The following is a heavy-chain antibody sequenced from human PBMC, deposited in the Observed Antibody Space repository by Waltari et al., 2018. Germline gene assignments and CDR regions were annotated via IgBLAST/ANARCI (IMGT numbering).Heavy chain of an antibody. V-gene: IGHV3-74*01. J-gene: IGHJ5*02. D-gene: IGHD3-10*01. CDR3: IRETRGGFRESDP. CDR2: INTGERTT. CDR1: GFTLSDYW. Sequence: EVLLVESGGGLVQPGGSLRLSCAASGFTLSDYWIHWVRQAPGQGLVCVSRINTGERTTNSADSVKGRVTISGDTAKNTVYLQMNILRAEDTAVYHCIRETRGGFRESDPWGQGTLVTVSS.